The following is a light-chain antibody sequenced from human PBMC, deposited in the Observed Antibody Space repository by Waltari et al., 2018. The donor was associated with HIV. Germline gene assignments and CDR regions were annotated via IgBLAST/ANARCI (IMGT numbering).Light chain of an antibody. CDR2: WAS. J-gene: IGKJ4*01. CDR1: RSILHSSDNRNY. Sequence: DIVMTQSPDSLPVALGERANINCKSSRSILHSSDNRNYLAWYQQKPRQPPKLLISWASTRESGVPDRFSGSGSGTAFTLTITRLQAEDVAVYHCQQYFRIPPTFGGGTKVEIK. CDR3: QQYFRIPPT. V-gene: IGKV4-1*01.